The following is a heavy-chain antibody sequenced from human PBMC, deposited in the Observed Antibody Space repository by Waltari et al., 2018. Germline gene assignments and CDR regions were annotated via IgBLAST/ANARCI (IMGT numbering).Heavy chain of an antibody. CDR2: ISYSGRT. CDR1: ADSSSQTNNY. J-gene: IGHJ6*02. Sequence: QLQLQVSGPGLAKPSETLSLTCIVSADSSSQTNNYWGWIRQPPGKGLEWIGSISYSGRTFYKASLKSRVTISVETSKNQISLKLNSVTASDTGVYYCARGGNGLEEFYYYAMDVWGHGTTVTVSS. V-gene: IGHV4-39*01. D-gene: IGHD3-16*01. CDR3: ARGGNGLEEFYYYAMDV.